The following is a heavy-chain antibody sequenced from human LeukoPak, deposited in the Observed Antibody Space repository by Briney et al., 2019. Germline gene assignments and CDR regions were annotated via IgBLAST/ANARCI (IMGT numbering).Heavy chain of an antibody. J-gene: IGHJ5*02. CDR3: ARDAVDTAVNWFDP. D-gene: IGHD5-18*01. CDR2: INPNSGGT. Sequence: ASVKVSCKASGYTFTGYYMHWVRQAPGQGLEWMGWINPNSGGTNYARKFQGRVTMTRDTSISTAYMELSRLRSDDTAVYYCARDAVDTAVNWFDPWGQGTLVTVSS. V-gene: IGHV1-2*02. CDR1: GYTFTGYY.